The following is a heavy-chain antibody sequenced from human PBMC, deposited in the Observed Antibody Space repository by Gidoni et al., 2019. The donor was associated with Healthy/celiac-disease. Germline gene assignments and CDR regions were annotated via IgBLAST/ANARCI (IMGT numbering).Heavy chain of an antibody. J-gene: IGHJ6*02. V-gene: IGHV3-33*01. D-gene: IGHD6-13*01. CDR3: ARDRDSSSWGDYYYGMDV. CDR1: GFPFSSYG. Sequence: QVQLVESGGGVVQPGRSLRLSCAASGFPFSSYGMHWVRQAPGKGLGWVAVIWYDGSNKYYADSVKGRFTISRDNSKNTLYLQMNSLRAEDTAVYYCARDRDSSSWGDYYYGMDVWGQGTTVTVSS. CDR2: IWYDGSNK.